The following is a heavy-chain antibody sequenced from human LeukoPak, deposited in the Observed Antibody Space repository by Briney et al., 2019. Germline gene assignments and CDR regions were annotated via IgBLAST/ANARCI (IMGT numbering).Heavy chain of an antibody. CDR2: IYYSGST. CDR1: GGSTRSYY. D-gene: IGHD1-26*01. J-gene: IGHJ4*02. V-gene: IGHV4-59*01. Sequence: PSETLSLTCAVSGGSTRSYYWSWIRQPPGKGLEWIGYIYYSGSTNYNPSLKSRVTISVDTSKNQFSLKLSSVTAADTAVYYCARVDSGSYFWFDYWGQGTLVTVSS. CDR3: ARVDSGSYFWFDY.